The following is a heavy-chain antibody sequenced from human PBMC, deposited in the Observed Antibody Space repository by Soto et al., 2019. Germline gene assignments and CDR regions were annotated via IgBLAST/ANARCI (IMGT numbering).Heavy chain of an antibody. CDR3: TKNYYFDS. Sequence: VQLLESGGGLVQPGGSLRLSCAASGFTFSNYAMSWVRQAPGKALEWVSSINIVGGNTNYADSVRGRFTMSRDDSKNTVCLQMTSLRAEDTAIYYCTKNYYFDSWGQGTLVTVSS. CDR1: GFTFSNYA. CDR2: INIVGGNT. J-gene: IGHJ4*02. V-gene: IGHV3-23*01.